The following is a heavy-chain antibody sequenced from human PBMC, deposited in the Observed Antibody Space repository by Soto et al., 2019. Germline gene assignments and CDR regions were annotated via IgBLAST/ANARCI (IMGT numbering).Heavy chain of an antibody. CDR1: GFTFSSYG. CDR3: ARDAPRFAFDI. Sequence: QVQLVESGGGVVQPGRSLRLSCAASGFTFSSYGMHWVRQAPGKGLEWVAVIWYDGSNKYYADSVKGRFTISRDNSKSTLYLQMNSLRAEDTAVYYCARDAPRFAFDIWGQGTMVTVSS. CDR2: IWYDGSNK. J-gene: IGHJ3*02. D-gene: IGHD3-16*01. V-gene: IGHV3-33*01.